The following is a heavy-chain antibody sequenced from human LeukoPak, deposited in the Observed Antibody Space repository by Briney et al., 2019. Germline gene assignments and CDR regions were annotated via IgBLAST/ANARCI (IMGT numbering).Heavy chain of an antibody. V-gene: IGHV3-30*02. CDR1: GFTFTTYG. CDR2: IQNDEIDK. Sequence: QPGGSLRLSCAASGFTFTTYGMHWVRQAPGKGLEWVAFIQNDEIDKFYADSVKGRFTISRDNSKNTLYLQMNSLRAEDTAVYYCARLPPFGKEDYYYMDVWGKGTTVTVSS. D-gene: IGHD3-10*01. CDR3: ARLPPFGKEDYYYMDV. J-gene: IGHJ6*03.